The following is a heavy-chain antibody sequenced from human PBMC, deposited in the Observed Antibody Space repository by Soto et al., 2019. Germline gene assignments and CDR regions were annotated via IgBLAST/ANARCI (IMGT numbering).Heavy chain of an antibody. CDR3: ARHEPDNLATDY. Sequence: PSETLSLTCTVSGGSISSSSYYWGWIRQPPGKGLEWIGSIYYSGSTYYNPSLKSRVTISVDTSKNQFSLKLSSVTAADTAVYYCARHEPDNLATDYWGQGTLVTVSS. V-gene: IGHV4-39*01. CDR1: GGSISSSSYY. CDR2: IYYSGST. D-gene: IGHD5-12*01. J-gene: IGHJ4*02.